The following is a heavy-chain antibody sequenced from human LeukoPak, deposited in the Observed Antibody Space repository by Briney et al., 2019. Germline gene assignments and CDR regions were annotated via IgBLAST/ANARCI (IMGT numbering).Heavy chain of an antibody. CDR2: INHSGST. V-gene: IGHV4-34*01. Sequence: SETLSLTCAVYGGSFSGYYWSWIRQPPGKGLEWIGEINHSGSTNYNPSLKSRVTMSVDTSKNQLSLKLNSVTAADTAVYYCARLIAVAPHYYFDYWGQGTLVTVSS. CDR1: GGSFSGYY. J-gene: IGHJ4*02. CDR3: ARLIAVAPHYYFDY. D-gene: IGHD6-19*01.